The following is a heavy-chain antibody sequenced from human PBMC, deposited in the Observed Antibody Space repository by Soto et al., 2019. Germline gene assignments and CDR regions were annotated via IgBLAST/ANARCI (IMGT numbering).Heavy chain of an antibody. J-gene: IGHJ5*02. CDR3: ASLHYDSSGLP. Sequence: SVKVSCKASGCTFSSYAISWVRQAPGQGLEWMGGIIPIFGTANYAQKFQGRVTITADESTSTAYMELSSLRSEDTAVYYCASLHYDSSGLPLGQGTLDIVSS. CDR1: GCTFSSYA. CDR2: IIPIFGTA. V-gene: IGHV1-69*13. D-gene: IGHD3-22*01.